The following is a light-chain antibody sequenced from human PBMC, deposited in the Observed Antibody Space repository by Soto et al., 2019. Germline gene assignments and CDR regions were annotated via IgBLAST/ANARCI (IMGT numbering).Light chain of an antibody. CDR1: RSLLYSSNHKNY. V-gene: IGKV4-1*01. CDR2: WAS. CDR3: QQYYGTPLT. J-gene: IGKJ4*01. Sequence: DIVLTQSPDSLSVSLGERATIDCKSSRSLLYSSNHKNYLAWYQHKPGQPPRLLINWASARESGVPDRFSGAGSGTDFTLTISSLQAEDVAVYFGQQYYGTPLTCGGGTKVEIK.